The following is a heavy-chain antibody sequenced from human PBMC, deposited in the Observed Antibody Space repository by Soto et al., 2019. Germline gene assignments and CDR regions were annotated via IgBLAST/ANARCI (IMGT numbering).Heavy chain of an antibody. V-gene: IGHV4-34*01. CDR3: ARGRIKKFITIFGVVSGYYMDV. Sequence: SETLSLTCAVYGGSFSGYYWSWIRQPPGKGQEWIGEINHSGSTNYNPSLKSRVTISVDTSKNQFSLKLSSVTAADTAVYYCARGRIKKFITIFGVVSGYYMDVWGKGTTLTVSS. CDR2: INHSGST. J-gene: IGHJ6*03. D-gene: IGHD3-3*01. CDR1: GGSFSGYY.